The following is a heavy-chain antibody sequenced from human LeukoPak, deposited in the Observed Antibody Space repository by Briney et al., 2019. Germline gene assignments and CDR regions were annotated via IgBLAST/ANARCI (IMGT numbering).Heavy chain of an antibody. CDR3: AKDRVFGIAGTTDY. V-gene: IGHV3-30*18. J-gene: IGHJ4*02. D-gene: IGHD1-7*01. CDR2: ISYDGSNK. Sequence: GGSLRLSCAASGFTFSSYGMHGVRQAPGKGLEWVAVISYDGSNKYYADSVKGRFTISRDNSKNTLYLQMNSLRAEDTAVYYCAKDRVFGIAGTTDYWGQGTLVTVSS. CDR1: GFTFSSYG.